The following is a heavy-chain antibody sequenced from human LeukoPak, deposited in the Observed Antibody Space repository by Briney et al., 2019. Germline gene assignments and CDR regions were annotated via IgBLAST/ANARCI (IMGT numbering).Heavy chain of an antibody. CDR3: AREIVVVVAALDY. CDR1: GFTFSSYA. J-gene: IGHJ4*02. Sequence: GRSLRLSCAASGFTFSSYAMHWVRQAPGKGPEWVAVISYDGSNKYYADSVKGRFTISRDNSKNTLYLQMNSLRAEDTAVYYCAREIVVVVAALDYWGQGTLVTVSS. CDR2: ISYDGSNK. D-gene: IGHD2-15*01. V-gene: IGHV3-30-3*01.